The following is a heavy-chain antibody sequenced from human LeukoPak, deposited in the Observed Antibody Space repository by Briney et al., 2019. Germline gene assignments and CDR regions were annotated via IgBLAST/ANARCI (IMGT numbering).Heavy chain of an antibody. CDR1: GGTFSSYA. CDR2: IIPIFGTA. D-gene: IGHD6-6*01. Sequence: SVKVSCKASGGTFSSYAISWVRQAPGQGLEWMGRIIPIFGTANYAQKFQGRVTITTDESTSTAYMELSSLRSEDTAVYYCARDNLIAARGSLGWFDPWGQGTLVTVSS. J-gene: IGHJ5*02. CDR3: ARDNLIAARGSLGWFDP. V-gene: IGHV1-69*05.